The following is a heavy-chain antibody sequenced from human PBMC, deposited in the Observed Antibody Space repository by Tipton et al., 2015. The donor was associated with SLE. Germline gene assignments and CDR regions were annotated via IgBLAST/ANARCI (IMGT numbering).Heavy chain of an antibody. CDR3: GREYAWSPPQVDP. CDR1: GGSIRRGGYY. V-gene: IGHV4-31*03. J-gene: IGHJ5*02. Sequence: TLSLTCTVSGGSIRRGGYYWSWIRQHPGKGLEWIGYIYYSGSTYYNPSLKSRVTISVDTSKNQFSLKLSSVTAADTAVYYCGREYAWSPPQVDPWGQGTLVTVSS. D-gene: IGHD3-3*01. CDR2: IYYSGST.